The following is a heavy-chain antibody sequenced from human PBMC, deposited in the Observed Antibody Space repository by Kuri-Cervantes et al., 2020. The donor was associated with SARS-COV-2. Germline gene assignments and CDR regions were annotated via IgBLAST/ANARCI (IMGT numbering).Heavy chain of an antibody. Sequence: ASVKVSCKASGGTFSSYAISWVRQAPGQRLEWMGWINAGNGNTKYSQKFQGRVTITRDTSASTAYIELSSLRSEDTAVYYCASNSDYGDPIDYWGQGTLVTVSS. J-gene: IGHJ4*02. D-gene: IGHD4-17*01. CDR3: ASNSDYGDPIDY. V-gene: IGHV1-3*01. CDR1: GGTFSSYA. CDR2: INAGNGNT.